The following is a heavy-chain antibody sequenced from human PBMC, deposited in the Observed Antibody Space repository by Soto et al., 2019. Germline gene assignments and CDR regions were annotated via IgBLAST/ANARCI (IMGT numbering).Heavy chain of an antibody. V-gene: IGHV1-8*01. Sequence: VKVSCKASGYTFSTYEINWVRRAAGQGLEWMGRMNPDNGNTGYAQKFQDRATMTRNTSISTAYMELSSLRSDDTAVYYCARGPRESGEWLLFDYWGQGALVTVSS. D-gene: IGHD3-3*01. J-gene: IGHJ4*02. CDR2: MNPDNGNT. CDR3: ARGPRESGEWLLFDY. CDR1: GYTFSTYE.